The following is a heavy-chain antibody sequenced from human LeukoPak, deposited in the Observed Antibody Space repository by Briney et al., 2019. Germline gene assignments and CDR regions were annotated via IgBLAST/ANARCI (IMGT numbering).Heavy chain of an antibody. V-gene: IGHV1-24*01. CDR3: ATEGYARITTGYYYGMDV. CDR1: GYTLTELS. CDR2: FDPEDGET. Sequence: ASVKVSCKVSGYTLTELSMHWVRQAPGKGLEWMGGFDPEDGETIYAQKFQGRVTMTEDTSTDTAYMELSSLRSEDTAVYYCATEGYARITTGYYYGMDVWGQGTTVTVSS. J-gene: IGHJ6*02. D-gene: IGHD3-10*01.